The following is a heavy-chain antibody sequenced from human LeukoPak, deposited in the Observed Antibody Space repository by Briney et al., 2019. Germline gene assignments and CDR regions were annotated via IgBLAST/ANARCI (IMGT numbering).Heavy chain of an antibody. J-gene: IGHJ4*02. V-gene: IGHV3-48*01. D-gene: IGHD3-9*01. CDR2: ISSSSSTI. Sequence: PGGSLRLSCAASGFTFSSYSMNWVRQAPGKGLEWVSYISSSSSTIYYADSVKGRFTISRDNAKNSLYLQMNSLRAEDTAVYYCARDILTGYYFRGDYFDYWGQGTLVTVSS. CDR3: ARDILTGYYFRGDYFDY. CDR1: GFTFSSYS.